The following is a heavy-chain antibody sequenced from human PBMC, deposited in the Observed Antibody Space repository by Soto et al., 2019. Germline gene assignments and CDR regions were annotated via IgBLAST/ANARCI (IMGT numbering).Heavy chain of an antibody. D-gene: IGHD6-13*01. Sequence: SVKVSCKASGGTFSSYAISWVRQAPGQGLEWMGGIIPIFGTANYAQKFQGRVTITADESTSTAYMELSSLRSEDTAVYYCARAPFKGSIAAAYYYYGMDVWGQGTTVTVSS. CDR3: ARAPFKGSIAAAYYYYGMDV. V-gene: IGHV1-69*13. CDR2: IIPIFGTA. J-gene: IGHJ6*02. CDR1: GGTFSSYA.